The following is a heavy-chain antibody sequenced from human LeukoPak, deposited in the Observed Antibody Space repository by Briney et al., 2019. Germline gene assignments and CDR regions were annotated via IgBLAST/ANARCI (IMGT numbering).Heavy chain of an antibody. J-gene: IGHJ4*02. CDR3: ASHYYDSGGYYLFDY. D-gene: IGHD3-22*01. Sequence: SVKVSCTASGGTFSSYAISWVRQAPGQGLEWMGGIIPIFGTANYAQKFQGRVTITADKSTSTAYMELSSLRSEDTAVYYCASHYYDSGGYYLFDYWGQGTLVTVSS. CDR1: GGTFSSYA. CDR2: IIPIFGTA. V-gene: IGHV1-69*06.